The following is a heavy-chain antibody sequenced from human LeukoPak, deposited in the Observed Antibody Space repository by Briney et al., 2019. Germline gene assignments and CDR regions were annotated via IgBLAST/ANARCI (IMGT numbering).Heavy chain of an antibody. CDR1: GFTFSNAW. J-gene: IGHJ6*02. V-gene: IGHV3-15*07. D-gene: IGHD5-24*01. CDR2: IKSKTDGGTT. Sequence: PGGSLRLSCAASGFTFSNAWMNWVRQAPGKGLEWVGRIKSKTDGGTTDYAALVKGRFTISRDDSKNTLYLQMNSLKTEDTAVYYCTAFEMLDDYYYYGMDVWGQGTTVTVSS. CDR3: TAFEMLDDYYYYGMDV.